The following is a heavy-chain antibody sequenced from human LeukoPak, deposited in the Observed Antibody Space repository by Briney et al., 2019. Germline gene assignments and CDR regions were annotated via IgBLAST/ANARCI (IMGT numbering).Heavy chain of an antibody. D-gene: IGHD3-3*01. J-gene: IGHJ6*02. V-gene: IGHV3-23*01. CDR2: ISGSGGST. CDR1: GFAFNNYV. CDR3: AKVSTTSGSYYGMDV. Sequence: GGSLRLSCAASGFAFNNYVMSWVAQAPGKGLEWVSSISGSGGSTYYTDSVKGRFTISRDNSKNTLNLQMNSLRVEDTAVYYCAKVSTTSGSYYGMDVWGQGTTVTVSS.